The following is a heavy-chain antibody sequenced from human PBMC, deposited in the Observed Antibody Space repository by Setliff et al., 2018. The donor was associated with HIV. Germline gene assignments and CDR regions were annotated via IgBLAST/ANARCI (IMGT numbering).Heavy chain of an antibody. CDR3: STGPLFGH. J-gene: IGHJ1*01. CDR1: GFTFSSYT. Sequence: PGGSLRLSCAASGFTFSSYTMNWVRQAPGKGLEWVGRVRSETDGGTIDYAASVKGRFNIPRDDSKNTLYLQMNSVKTEDTAVYYCSTGPLFGHWGQGTLVTVSS. V-gene: IGHV3-15*05. D-gene: IGHD3-16*01. CDR2: VRSETDGGTI.